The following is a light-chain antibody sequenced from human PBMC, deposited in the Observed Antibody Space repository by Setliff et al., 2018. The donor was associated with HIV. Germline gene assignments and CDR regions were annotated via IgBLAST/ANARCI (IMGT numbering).Light chain of an antibody. CDR2: DVT. CDR1: SSDVGGYDY. J-gene: IGLJ1*01. V-gene: IGLV2-14*03. CDR3: SSYTNNNTFV. Sequence: QSVLTQPPSASGSPGQSVTISCTGTSSDVGGYDYVSWYQQHPGKAPKLMIYDVTYRPSGVSNRFSGSKSGNTASLTISGLQTEDEADYYCSSYTNNNTFVFGTGTKVTVL.